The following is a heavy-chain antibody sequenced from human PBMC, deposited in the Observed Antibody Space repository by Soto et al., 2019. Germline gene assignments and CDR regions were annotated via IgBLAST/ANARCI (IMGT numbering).Heavy chain of an antibody. D-gene: IGHD1-1*01. V-gene: IGHV4-34*01. CDR3: ARGAGTVFRFHYGWDV. CDR1: DGSFSGYH. J-gene: IGHJ6*02. CDR2: INHSGST. Sequence: QAQLKQRGAGLLKTSETLSLTCSVYDGSFSGYHWNWVRQRPGKGLEWIGRINHSGSTNYNPSLKSQVTISVDKSRNQFSLNLTSVTAADAAVYYCARGAGTVFRFHYGWDVWGQGTTVTVSS.